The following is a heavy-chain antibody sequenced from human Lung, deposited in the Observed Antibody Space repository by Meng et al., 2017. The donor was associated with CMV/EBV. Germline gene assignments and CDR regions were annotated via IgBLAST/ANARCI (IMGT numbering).Heavy chain of an antibody. Sequence: ASVKVSCKVSGYTLTELSRHWVRQAPGKGLEWMGGFDPEDGETIYAQHFQGRVTMTEDTSTDTAYMELSSLTSEDTAVYYCARVRFQLLPYYYYYYGMDVWGQGTTVTVSS. CDR3: ARVRFQLLPYYYYYYGMDV. V-gene: IGHV1-24*01. CDR1: GYTLTELS. D-gene: IGHD2-2*01. J-gene: IGHJ6*02. CDR2: FDPEDGET.